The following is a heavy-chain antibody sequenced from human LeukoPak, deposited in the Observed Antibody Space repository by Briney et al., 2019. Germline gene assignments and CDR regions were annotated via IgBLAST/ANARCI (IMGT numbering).Heavy chain of an antibody. CDR1: GGSLHNYY. CDR3: ARTTEEYYGSGKFRKSYSYYYYMDV. CDR2: IDYSGST. D-gene: IGHD3-10*01. J-gene: IGHJ6*03. V-gene: IGHV4-59*01. Sequence: SETLSLTCTVSGGSLHNYYWSWIRQPPGKGLEGVGYIDYSGSTNYNPSLKSRVTISLYTSQNQFSLKLSSVTAADTAVYYCARTTEEYYGSGKFRKSYSYYYYMDVWGKGTTVTVSS.